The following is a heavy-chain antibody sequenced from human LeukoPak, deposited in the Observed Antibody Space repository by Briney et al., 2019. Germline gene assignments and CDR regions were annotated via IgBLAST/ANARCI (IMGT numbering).Heavy chain of an antibody. J-gene: IGHJ4*02. CDR3: ARAAADTNSWYYFDY. CDR1: GFTFSSYG. Sequence: GGSLRLSCAASGFTFSSYGMHWVRQAPGKGLEWVAVIWYDGSNKYYADSVKGRFTISRDNSKNTLYLQMNSLRAEDTAVYYCARAAADTNSWYYFDYWGQGTLVTVSS. D-gene: IGHD2/OR15-2a*01. CDR2: IWYDGSNK. V-gene: IGHV3-33*01.